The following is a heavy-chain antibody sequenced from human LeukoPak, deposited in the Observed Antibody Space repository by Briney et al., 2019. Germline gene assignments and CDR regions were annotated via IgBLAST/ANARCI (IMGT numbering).Heavy chain of an antibody. D-gene: IGHD3-22*01. CDR3: AREMNYYDSSGYYYASRDAFDI. V-gene: IGHV3-20*04. Sequence: GGSLRLSCAASGFTFDDYGMSWVRQAPGKGLEWVSGINWNGGSTGYADSVKGRFTISRDNAKNSLYLQMNSLRAEDTALYYCAREMNYYDSSGYYYASRDAFDIWGQGTMVTVSS. CDR1: GFTFDDYG. CDR2: INWNGGST. J-gene: IGHJ3*02.